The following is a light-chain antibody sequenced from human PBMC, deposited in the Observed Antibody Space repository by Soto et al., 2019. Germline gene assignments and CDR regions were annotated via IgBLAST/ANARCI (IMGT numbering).Light chain of an antibody. CDR3: QQSYSTLTWT. Sequence: DIQLTQSPSVLSASVGDTVTITCRASQALSNYLAWYQQKPGKAPDLLIYAASSLQSGVPSRFSGSGSGTDFTLTISSLQPEDFATYYCQQSYSTLTWTFGQGTKVDIK. CDR1: QALSNY. V-gene: IGKV1-39*01. J-gene: IGKJ1*01. CDR2: AAS.